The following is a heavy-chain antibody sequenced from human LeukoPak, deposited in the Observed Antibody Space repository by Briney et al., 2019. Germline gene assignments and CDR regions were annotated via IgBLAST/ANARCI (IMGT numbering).Heavy chain of an antibody. D-gene: IGHD6-13*01. CDR3: TTDGAAGLDY. Sequence: PGGSLSPSVQASGLTSGNAGWTWFGRVQGKGLEWVGRIKRKTDVGTTDYAAPVKGRFTISRDDSKNTLFLQMNSLKTEDTAVYYCTTDGAAGLDYWGQGTLVTVSS. V-gene: IGHV3-15*01. CDR2: IKRKTDVGTT. J-gene: IGHJ4*02. CDR1: GLTSGNAG.